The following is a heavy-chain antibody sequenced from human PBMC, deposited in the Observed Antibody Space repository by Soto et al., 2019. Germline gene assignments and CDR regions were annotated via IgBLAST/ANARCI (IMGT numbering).Heavy chain of an antibody. CDR1: GFTFDDYA. V-gene: IGHV3-9*01. Sequence: EVQLVESGGGLVQPGRSLRLSCVASGFTFDDYAMHWVRQAPGKGLEWVSGITWSGGTRDYADSVKGRFTISRDNAKKSVYWQMDSLRVEDTGLYYCIRGRQGWVQLWGRGTLVTVSS. CDR2: ITWSGGTR. CDR3: IRGRQGWVQL. J-gene: IGHJ1*01.